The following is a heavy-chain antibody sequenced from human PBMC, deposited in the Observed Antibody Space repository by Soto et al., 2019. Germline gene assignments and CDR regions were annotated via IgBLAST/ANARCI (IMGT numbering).Heavy chain of an antibody. J-gene: IGHJ5*02. CDR1: GGSISSSRYY. V-gene: IGHV4-39*02. CDR2: IYYSGST. CDR3: VGVAAAGRGWWFDP. D-gene: IGHD6-13*01. Sequence: QLQLQESGPGLVKPSETLSLTCTVSGGSISSSRYYWGWLRQPPGKGLQWIGSIYYSGSTYYNPCLKRRGTIYVDTSKNHFSLKLSSVTAADTAVYYCVGVAAAGRGWWFDPWGQGTLVTVSS.